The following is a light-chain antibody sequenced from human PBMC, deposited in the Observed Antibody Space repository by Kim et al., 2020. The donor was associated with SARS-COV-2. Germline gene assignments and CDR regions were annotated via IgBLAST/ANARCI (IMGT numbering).Light chain of an antibody. CDR1: DNNVGNEG. J-gene: IGLJ3*02. Sequence: QAGLTQPPSVSKGLRQTVTLTCTGNDNNVGNEGAAWLQQHQGHPPKLLSYRNNNRPSGISERFSASRSGSTASLTITGLQPEDEADYYCSAWDNSLRSWVFGGGTKLTVL. V-gene: IGLV10-54*04. CDR3: SAWDNSLRSWV. CDR2: RNN.